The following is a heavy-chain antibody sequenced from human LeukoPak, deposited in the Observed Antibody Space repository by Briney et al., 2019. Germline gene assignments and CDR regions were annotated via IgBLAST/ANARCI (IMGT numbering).Heavy chain of an antibody. J-gene: IGHJ4*02. CDR2: ISIYNGNT. CDR3: ARDQYDSVWGSYRPYFDY. Sequence: ASVKVSCKASGYTFTSYGIGWVRQAPGQGLEWMGSISIYNGNTKYAQNFQGRVTMTTDTSTSTAYMELRSLRSDDTAVYYCARDQYDSVWGSYRPYFDYWGQGTLVTVSS. CDR1: GYTFTSYG. D-gene: IGHD3-16*02. V-gene: IGHV1-18*01.